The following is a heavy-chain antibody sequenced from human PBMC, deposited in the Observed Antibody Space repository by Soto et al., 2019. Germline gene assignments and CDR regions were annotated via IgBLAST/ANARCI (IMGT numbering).Heavy chain of an antibody. Sequence: QITLKESGPTLVKPTQTLTLTCTFSGFSFSTRGVGVAWIRQPPGKALEWLALIYWDDDEGYSPSLKSRLTITKDTSKNPVVLKMNNLDPVDTATYYCAHRPRGYSYHFDYRGQGTLVTVSS. CDR2: IYWDDDE. CDR1: GFSFSTRGVG. D-gene: IGHD5-18*01. J-gene: IGHJ4*02. CDR3: AHRPRGYSYHFDY. V-gene: IGHV2-5*02.